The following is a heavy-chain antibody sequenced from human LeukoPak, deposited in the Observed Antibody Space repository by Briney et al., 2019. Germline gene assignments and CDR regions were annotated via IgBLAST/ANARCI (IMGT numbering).Heavy chain of an antibody. CDR3: ARLVARSWPTDY. Sequence: SETLSLTCTVSGGSISSTTYYWAWIRQPPGKGLEWIGNIYYCGTTYYNPSLKSRVTISVDTSKNQFSLKLSSVTAADTAVYYCARLVARSWPTDYWGQGILVTVSS. D-gene: IGHD6-13*01. CDR1: GGSISSTTYY. V-gene: IGHV4-39*01. J-gene: IGHJ4*02. CDR2: IYYCGTT.